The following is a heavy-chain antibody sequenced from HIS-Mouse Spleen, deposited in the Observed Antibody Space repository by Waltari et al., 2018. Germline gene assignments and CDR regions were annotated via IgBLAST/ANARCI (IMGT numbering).Heavy chain of an antibody. D-gene: IGHD6-13*01. J-gene: IGHJ2*01. CDR3: AREIPYSSSWYDWYFDL. V-gene: IGHV4-39*07. CDR2: INYSGAT. CDR1: GGSISSSSYY. Sequence: QLQLQQSGPGLVKPSETLSLTCTVSGGSISSSSYYWGWIRQPPGKGLGGIGSINYSGATYTKPSPKSRVTISVEPSKNQFSLKLSSVTAADTAVYYCAREIPYSSSWYDWYFDLWGRGTLVTVSS.